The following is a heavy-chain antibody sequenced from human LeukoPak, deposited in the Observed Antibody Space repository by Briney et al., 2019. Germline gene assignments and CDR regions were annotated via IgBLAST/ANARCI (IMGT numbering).Heavy chain of an antibody. CDR2: IYYSGST. J-gene: IGHJ4*02. D-gene: IGHD2-2*01. Sequence: SETLSFTCTVSGGSISSYYWSWIRQPPGKGLEWIGYIYYSGSTNYNPSLKSRVTISVDTSKNQFSLKLSSVTAADTAVYYCARRAVVVPAAMGVPSYYFDYWGQGTLVTVSS. V-gene: IGHV4-59*12. CDR3: ARRAVVVPAAMGVPSYYFDY. CDR1: GGSISSYY.